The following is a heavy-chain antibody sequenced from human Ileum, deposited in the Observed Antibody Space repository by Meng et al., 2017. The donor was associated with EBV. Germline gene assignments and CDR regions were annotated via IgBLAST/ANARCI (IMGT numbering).Heavy chain of an antibody. Sequence: HVQLVESGGGVVQPGSSLSVSCAASGLPFSDDGMHWVRQAPGKGLEWVAVISYNGSTKYYVDSVKGRFTISRDNSKSTLYLQMNSLRDEDTAVYYCAKEEVSRRFDYWGQGTLVTVSS. CDR2: ISYNGSTK. D-gene: IGHD5/OR15-5a*01. V-gene: IGHV3-30*18. CDR3: AKEEVSRRFDY. CDR1: GLPFSDDG. J-gene: IGHJ4*02.